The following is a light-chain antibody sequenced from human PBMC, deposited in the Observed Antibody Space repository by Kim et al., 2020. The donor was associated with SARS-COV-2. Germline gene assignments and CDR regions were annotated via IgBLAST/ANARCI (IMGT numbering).Light chain of an antibody. Sequence: AVSLGERATINCRAVQGVSIKLVWYQQKPGHPPRLLIRWSSDRQSGVPDRFSGSGSGTDFTLTISSLQPEDVAVYRCQQYHHLPFTFGQGTKLEIK. V-gene: IGKV4-1*01. J-gene: IGKJ2*01. CDR1: QGVSIK. CDR3: QQYHHLPFT. CDR2: WSS.